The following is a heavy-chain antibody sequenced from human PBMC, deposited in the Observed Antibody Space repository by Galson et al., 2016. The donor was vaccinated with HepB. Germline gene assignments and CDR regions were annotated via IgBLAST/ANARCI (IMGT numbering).Heavy chain of an antibody. CDR1: EISLLNSGTC. J-gene: IGHJ4*02. Sequence: PALVKPTQTLTLTCTVSEISLLNSGTCVSWIRQSPGKALEWLAFIDWDDEKFYNTSLETRLTISRDTSKNQVVLTMTNMDPVDTATYFCARVTRYYYDNSGTYDSWGQGTLVTVSS. V-gene: IGHV2-70*01. CDR2: IDWDDEK. D-gene: IGHD3-22*01. CDR3: ARVTRYYYDNSGTYDS.